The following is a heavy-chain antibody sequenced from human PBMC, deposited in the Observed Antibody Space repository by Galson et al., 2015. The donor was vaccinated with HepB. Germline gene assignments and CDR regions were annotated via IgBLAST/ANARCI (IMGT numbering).Heavy chain of an antibody. V-gene: IGHV3-15*01. D-gene: IGHD2-2*01. CDR1: GFTFSNAW. Sequence: SLRLSCAASGFTFSNAWMSWVRQAPGKGLEWVGRIKSKTDGGTTDYAAPVKGRFTISRDDSKNTLYLQMNSLKTEDTAVHYCTTSAPFFRYCSSTSCSQAPFDYWGQGTLVTVSS. CDR3: TTSAPFFRYCSSTSCSQAPFDY. CDR2: IKSKTDGGTT. J-gene: IGHJ4*02.